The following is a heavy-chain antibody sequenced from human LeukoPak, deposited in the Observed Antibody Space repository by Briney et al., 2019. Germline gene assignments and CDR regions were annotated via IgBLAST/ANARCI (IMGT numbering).Heavy chain of an antibody. CDR1: GYTFTSYD. Sequence: GASVKVSCKASGYTFTSYDINWVRQATGQGLEWMGWMNPNSGNTGYAQKFQGRVTMTRNTSISTAYMELSSLRSEDTAVYYCARMVFAYGSGNYYYYTDVWGKGTTVTISS. CDR3: ARMVFAYGSGNYYYYTDV. CDR2: MNPNSGNT. J-gene: IGHJ6*03. V-gene: IGHV1-8*01. D-gene: IGHD3-10*01.